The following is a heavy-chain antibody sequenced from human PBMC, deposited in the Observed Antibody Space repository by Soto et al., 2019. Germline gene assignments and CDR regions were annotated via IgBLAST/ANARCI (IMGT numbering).Heavy chain of an antibody. CDR1: GFTFSSYA. J-gene: IGHJ4*02. CDR3: AKQPRRFDRLFDY. CDR2: ISGSGGST. V-gene: IGHV3-23*01. D-gene: IGHD3-9*01. Sequence: EVQLLESGGGLVQPGGSLRLSCAASGFTFSSYAMSWVRQAPGKGLEWVSAISGSGGSTYYADSVKGRFTISRDNSKNTLYLQMNSQRAEDTAVYYCAKQPRRFDRLFDYWGQGTLVTVSS.